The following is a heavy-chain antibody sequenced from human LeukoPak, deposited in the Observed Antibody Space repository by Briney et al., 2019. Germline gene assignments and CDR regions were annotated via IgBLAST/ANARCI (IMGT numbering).Heavy chain of an antibody. D-gene: IGHD5-18*01. CDR2: IYYSGST. CDR3: ARGAAMVGY. Sequence: SETLSLTCTVSRGSISSYYWSWIRQPPGKGLEWMGYIYYSGSTNYNPPLKSRVTIPVDKSKNQFPRKLRSVTGADTAVYYCARGAAMVGYWGQGTLVSVSS. CDR1: RGSISSYY. V-gene: IGHV4-59*01. J-gene: IGHJ4*02.